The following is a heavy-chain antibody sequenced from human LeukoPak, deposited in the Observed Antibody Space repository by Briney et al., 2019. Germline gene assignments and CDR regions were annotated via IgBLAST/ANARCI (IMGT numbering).Heavy chain of an antibody. CDR1: GYTLTELS. Sequence: GASVKVSCKVSGYTLTELSMHWVRQAPGKGLEWMGGFDPEDGETIYAQKFQGRVTMTEDTSTDTAYMELSSLRSEDTAVYYCARGRPIAARPHNWFDPWGQGTLVTVSS. D-gene: IGHD6-6*01. V-gene: IGHV1-24*01. CDR2: FDPEDGET. J-gene: IGHJ5*02. CDR3: ARGRPIAARPHNWFDP.